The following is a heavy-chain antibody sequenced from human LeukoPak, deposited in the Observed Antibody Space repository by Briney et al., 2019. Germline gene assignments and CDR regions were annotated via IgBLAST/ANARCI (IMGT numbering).Heavy chain of an antibody. J-gene: IGHJ4*02. CDR1: GFTFSSYG. V-gene: IGHV3-30*18. CDR3: AKDRYSYAFEYSDS. Sequence: GGSLRLSCAASGFTFSSYGMHWVRQAPGKGLDWVAVISNDGSKKYYADSVKGRFTISGDNSKNTLSLQVSSLRTEDTAVYYCAKDRYSYAFEYSDSWGQGTLVTVSS. CDR2: ISNDGSKK. D-gene: IGHD5-18*01.